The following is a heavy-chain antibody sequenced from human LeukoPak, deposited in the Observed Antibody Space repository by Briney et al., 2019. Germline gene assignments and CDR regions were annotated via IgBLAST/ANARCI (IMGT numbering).Heavy chain of an antibody. V-gene: IGHV3-23*01. CDR1: GFTFSSYG. Sequence: GGSLRLSCAASGFTFSSYGMSWVRQAPGKGLEWVSAISGSGGSTYYADSVKGRFTISRDNSKNTLYLQMNSLRPEDTAVYYCAKAAYDSSGSWYYFDYWGQGTLVTVSS. J-gene: IGHJ4*02. CDR3: AKAAYDSSGSWYYFDY. CDR2: ISGSGGST. D-gene: IGHD3-22*01.